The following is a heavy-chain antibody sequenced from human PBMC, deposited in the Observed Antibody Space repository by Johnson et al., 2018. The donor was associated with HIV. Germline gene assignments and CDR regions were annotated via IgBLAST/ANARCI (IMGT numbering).Heavy chain of an antibody. Sequence: QVQLVESGGGVVQPGRSLRLSCAASAFTLTNYAIHWVRQAPGKGLEWVAIISYDGSYKYYADSVMGRFTISRDNSKTTLFLQMNSLRADDTAVYYCVRRFYDSSAFDIWGQGTLVTVSS. D-gene: IGHD3-22*01. CDR3: VRRFYDSSAFDI. CDR2: ISYDGSYK. J-gene: IGHJ3*02. CDR1: AFTLTNYA. V-gene: IGHV3-30-3*01.